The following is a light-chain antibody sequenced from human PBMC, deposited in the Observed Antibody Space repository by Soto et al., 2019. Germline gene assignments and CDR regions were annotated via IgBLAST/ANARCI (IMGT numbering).Light chain of an antibody. CDR1: QSVRSY. J-gene: IGKJ1*01. CDR3: QQYNSYRT. Sequence: EIVLTQSPATLSLSPGERATLSCRASQSVRSYLAWYQQKPGQAPRLLIYGASTRATGIPARFSGSGSGTEFTLTISSLQPDDFATYYRQQYNSYRTFGQGTKVDIK. V-gene: IGKV3-15*01. CDR2: GAS.